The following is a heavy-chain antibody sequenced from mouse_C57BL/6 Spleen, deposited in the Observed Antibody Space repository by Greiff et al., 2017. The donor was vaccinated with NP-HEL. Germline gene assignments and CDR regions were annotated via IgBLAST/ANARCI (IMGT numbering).Heavy chain of an antibody. CDR1: GFNIKDYY. CDR2: IDPDDGDT. Sequence: EVQLQQSGAELVRPGASVKLSCTASGFNIKDYYMHWVTQRPEQGLEWIGRIDPDDGDTEYAPKFTGKATMTADTSSNTAYLQLSSLTSEDTAVYYCTTGVYYYFDYWGQGTTLTVSS. D-gene: IGHD2-3*01. J-gene: IGHJ2*01. CDR3: TTGVYYYFDY. V-gene: IGHV14-1*01.